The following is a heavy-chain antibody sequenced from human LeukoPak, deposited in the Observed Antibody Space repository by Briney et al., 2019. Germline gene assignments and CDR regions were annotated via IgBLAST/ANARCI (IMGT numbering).Heavy chain of an antibody. V-gene: IGHV3-23*01. D-gene: IGHD1-1*01. J-gene: IGHJ4*02. CDR2: ISGSGGST. CDR3: AKGLEPRGPFDY. Sequence: GGSLRLSCAASGFTFSSYAMSWVRQAPGKGLEWVSTISGSGGSTHYADSVKGRFTISRDNSKNTLYLQMNSLRAEDTAVYYCAKGLEPRGPFDYWGQGTLVTVSS. CDR1: GFTFSSYA.